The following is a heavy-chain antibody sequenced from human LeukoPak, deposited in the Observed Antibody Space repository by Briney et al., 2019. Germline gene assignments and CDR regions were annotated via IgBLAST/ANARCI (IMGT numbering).Heavy chain of an antibody. CDR2: INPNSGGT. J-gene: IGHJ4*02. Sequence: ASVKVSCKASGHTFTGYYMHWVRQAPGQGLEWMGRINPNSGGTNYAQKFQGRVTMTRDTSISTAYMELSRLRSDDTAVYYCARDLAEYYYDSSGYLDWGQGTLVTVSS. D-gene: IGHD3-22*01. CDR3: ARDLAEYYYDSSGYLD. CDR1: GHTFTGYY. V-gene: IGHV1-2*06.